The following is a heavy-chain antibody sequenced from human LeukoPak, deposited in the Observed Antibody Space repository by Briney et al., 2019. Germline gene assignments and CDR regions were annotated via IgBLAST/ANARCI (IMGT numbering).Heavy chain of an antibody. D-gene: IGHD2-2*01. CDR3: ATERACGSSSCVAYYFDS. V-gene: IGHV3-21*01. CDR2: ISASGTYI. Sequence: GGSLRLSYAASGVTFSNAGMHWVRQAPAQGLEWVSSISASGTYIWYADSVKGRFTNSRDNAKSSLYLQMDSLRAEDTAVYYCATERACGSSSCVAYYFDSWGQGTLVTVSS. J-gene: IGHJ4*02. CDR1: GVTFSNAG.